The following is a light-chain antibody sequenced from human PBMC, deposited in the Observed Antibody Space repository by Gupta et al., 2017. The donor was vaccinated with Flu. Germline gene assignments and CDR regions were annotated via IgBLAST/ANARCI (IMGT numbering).Light chain of an antibody. J-gene: IGLJ2*01. CDR3: SSCTSSTTLV. V-gene: IGLV2-14*01. CDR1: SSDISSYNY. Sequence: SITISCTGTSSDISSYNYVSWYQQQPGKAPKLLIYGVTNRPSAVSNRFSGSKSGDTASLTISGLQAEDEADYYCSSCTSSTTLVFGGGTKLTVL. CDR2: GVT.